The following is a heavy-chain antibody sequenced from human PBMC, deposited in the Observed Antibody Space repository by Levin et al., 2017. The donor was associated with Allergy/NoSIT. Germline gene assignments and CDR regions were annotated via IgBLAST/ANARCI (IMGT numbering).Heavy chain of an antibody. J-gene: IGHJ1*01. CDR2: IYSGGST. Sequence: ETLSLTCAASGFTVSSNYMSWVRQAPGKGLEWVSVIYSGGSTYYADSVKGRFTISRDNSKNTLYLQMNSLRAEDTAVYYCARGDSIRGFQHWGQGTLVTVSS. V-gene: IGHV3-53*01. D-gene: IGHD2/OR15-2a*01. CDR3: ARGDSIRGFQH. CDR1: GFTVSSNY.